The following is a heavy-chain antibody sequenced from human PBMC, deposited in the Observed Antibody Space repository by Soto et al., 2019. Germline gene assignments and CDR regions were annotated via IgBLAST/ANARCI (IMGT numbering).Heavy chain of an antibody. Sequence: GGSLRLSCAASGFTFSSYWMSWVRQAPGKGLEWVANIKQDGSEKYYVDSVKGRFTISRDNAKNSLYLQMNSLRAEDTAVYYCARAYDYIWGSYRQFDYWGQGTLVTVSS. J-gene: IGHJ4*02. V-gene: IGHV3-7*01. CDR3: ARAYDYIWGSYRQFDY. CDR1: GFTFSSYW. CDR2: IKQDGSEK. D-gene: IGHD3-16*02.